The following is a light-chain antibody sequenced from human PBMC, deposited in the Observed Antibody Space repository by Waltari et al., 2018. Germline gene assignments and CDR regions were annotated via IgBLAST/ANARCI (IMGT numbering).Light chain of an antibody. CDR2: IDGGGGH. CDR3: QTWGPDTVV. J-gene: IGLJ2*01. CDR1: SEHSAYA. Sequence: QLAVTQSPSASASLGASVKLTCTLSSEHSAYAIAWHQHQPEKGPRFLMKIDGGGGHTKGDGIPGRFSGFSSGAERYLTISSLQYEDEAAYYWQTWGPDTVVFGGGTKLTV. V-gene: IGLV4-69*01.